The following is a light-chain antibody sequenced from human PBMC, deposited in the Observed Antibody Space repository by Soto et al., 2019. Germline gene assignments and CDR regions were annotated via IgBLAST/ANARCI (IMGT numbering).Light chain of an antibody. Sequence: QSALTQPASVSGSPGQSITISCTGTSSDVGGYSYVSWYQQHPGKAPKLMIYQVTNRPSGVSNRFSGSRSGNTASLTISGLQAEDEADYYCSSYTDSSNYVFGTGTKVTVL. V-gene: IGLV2-14*01. CDR3: SSYTDSSNYV. J-gene: IGLJ1*01. CDR1: SSDVGGYSY. CDR2: QVT.